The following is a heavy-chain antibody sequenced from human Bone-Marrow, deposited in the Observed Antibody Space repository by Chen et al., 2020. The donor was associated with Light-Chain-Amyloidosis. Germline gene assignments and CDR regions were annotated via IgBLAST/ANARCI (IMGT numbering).Heavy chain of an antibody. J-gene: IGHJ6*02. CDR3: ARDMSPGIAVSGPYGMDV. Sequence: QVQLVQSGAELRKPGDSVKVSCKASGYTVTGYYIHWVRQAPGQGLEWVGWVNPNNGGINYAQKFQDRVSMTRHTTVSTVYMELSRLTSDDTAVYFCARDMSPGIAVSGPYGMDVWGQGTTVTVSS. D-gene: IGHD6-19*01. CDR1: GYTVTGYY. V-gene: IGHV1-2*02. CDR2: VNPNNGGI.